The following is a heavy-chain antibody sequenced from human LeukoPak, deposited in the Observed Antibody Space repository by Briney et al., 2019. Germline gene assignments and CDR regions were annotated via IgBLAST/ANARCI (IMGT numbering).Heavy chain of an antibody. CDR3: ARRGNWGFFGY. Sequence: SETLSLTCTVSGGSISSFYWSWIRQPPGKGLEWIGYVYNSGSTNYNPSLKSRVTISVDTSKNQFSLRLSSVTAADTAVYYCARRGNWGFFGYWGQGTLVTVSS. CDR2: VYNSGST. D-gene: IGHD7-27*01. J-gene: IGHJ4*02. V-gene: IGHV4-59*01. CDR1: GGSISSFY.